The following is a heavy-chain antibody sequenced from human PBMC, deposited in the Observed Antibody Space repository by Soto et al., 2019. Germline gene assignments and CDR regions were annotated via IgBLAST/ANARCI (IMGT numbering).Heavy chain of an antibody. J-gene: IGHJ5*02. CDR2: ISYDGSNK. CDR3: AFSSFDP. Sequence: PGGSLRLSCAASGFTLSSYGMHWVRQAPGKGLEWVAVISYDGSNKYYADSVKGRFTISRDNSKNTLYLQMNSLRAEDTAVYYCAFSSFDPWGQGTLVTVSS. V-gene: IGHV3-30*03. D-gene: IGHD6-6*01. CDR1: GFTLSSYG.